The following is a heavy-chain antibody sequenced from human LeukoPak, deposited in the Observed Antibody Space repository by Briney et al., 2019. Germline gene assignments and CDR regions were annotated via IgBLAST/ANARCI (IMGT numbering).Heavy chain of an antibody. J-gene: IGHJ4*02. CDR2: ISSSDSTM. V-gene: IGHV3-48*01. Sequence: GSLRLSCAASGFTFSTYSMSWARQAPGKGLECVSFISSSDSTMSYADSVKGRFTISRDNAKNSLYLQMNSLRVEDTAVYYCVRNPDYWGQGTLVTVSP. CDR3: VRNPDY. CDR1: GFTFSTYS.